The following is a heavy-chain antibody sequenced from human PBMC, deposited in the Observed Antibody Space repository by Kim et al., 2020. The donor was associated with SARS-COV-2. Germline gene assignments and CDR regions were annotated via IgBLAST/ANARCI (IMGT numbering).Heavy chain of an antibody. CDR2: IFSSGGT. CDR1: GASITSGDSY. Sequence: SETLSLTCNVSGASITSGDSYWSWVRQHPGKGLEWIGYIFSSGGTKYNPSLKSRLTISADSSKNQFFLKLNSVTASDTAVYYCATGPPLDNWGQGILVTV. J-gene: IGHJ4*02. CDR3: ATGPPLDN. V-gene: IGHV4-31*03.